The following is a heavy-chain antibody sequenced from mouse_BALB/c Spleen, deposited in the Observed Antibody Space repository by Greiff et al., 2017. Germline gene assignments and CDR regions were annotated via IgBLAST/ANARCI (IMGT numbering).Heavy chain of an antibody. CDR1: GFTFSSFG. CDR3: ARKGEVRRGYYAMDY. V-gene: IGHV5-17*02. CDR2: ISSGSSTI. J-gene: IGHJ4*01. Sequence: EVKVEESGGGLVQPGGSRKLSCAASGFTFSSFGMHWVRQAPEKGLEWVAYISSGSSTIYYADTVKGRFTISRDNPKNTLFLQMTSLRSEDTAMYYCARKGEVRRGYYAMDYWGQGTSVTVSS. D-gene: IGHD2-14*01.